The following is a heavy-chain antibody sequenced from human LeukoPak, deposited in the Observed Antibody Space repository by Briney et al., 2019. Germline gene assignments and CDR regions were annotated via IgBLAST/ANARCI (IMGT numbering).Heavy chain of an antibody. CDR1: GDSINNYY. CDR3: ASLVVPASESGDY. J-gene: IGHJ4*02. D-gene: IGHD2-2*01. CDR2: MWNNENI. Sequence: SETLSLTCSVSGDSINNYYWTWIRQPAGKGLEWIGRMWNNENIKYNPSLESRVTMSIDTSKNQFSLSLTSVTAADTAVYYCASLVVPASESGDYWGQGTLVTVSS. V-gene: IGHV4-4*07.